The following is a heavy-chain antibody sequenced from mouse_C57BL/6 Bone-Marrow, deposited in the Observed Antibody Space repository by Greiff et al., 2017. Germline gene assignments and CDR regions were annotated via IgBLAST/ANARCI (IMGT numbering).Heavy chain of an antibody. CDR3: TRGGYSNLHCY. Sequence: EVQRVESGEGLVKPGGSLKLSCAASGFTFSSYAMSWVRQTPEKRLEWVAYISSGGDYINYADTVKGRFTIARDNARNTLYLQMSSLKSEDTAMYYCTRGGYSNLHCYWGQGTTLTVSS. J-gene: IGHJ2*01. CDR2: ISSGGDYI. V-gene: IGHV5-9-1*02. CDR1: GFTFSSYA. D-gene: IGHD2-5*01.